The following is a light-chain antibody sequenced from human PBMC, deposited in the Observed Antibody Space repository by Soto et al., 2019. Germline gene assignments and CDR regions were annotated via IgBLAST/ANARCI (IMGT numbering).Light chain of an antibody. CDR1: QSVNSN. CDR2: RAS. CDR3: QQYGSSVT. Sequence: EIVMTQTSATLSVYSGERATLCCRASQSVNSNLAWYQQKPGQAPRLLIYRASTRATGIPARFSGSGSGTDFTLTISILEPEEFAVYYCQQYGSSVTFGQGTKVDIK. V-gene: IGKV3-15*01. J-gene: IGKJ1*01.